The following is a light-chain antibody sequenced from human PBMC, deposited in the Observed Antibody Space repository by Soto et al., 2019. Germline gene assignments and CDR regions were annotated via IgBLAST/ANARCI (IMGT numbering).Light chain of an antibody. Sequence: QLVLTQPPSASGTPGQRVTISCSGSSSNIGSNSVYWYQQLPGTAPKLLIYRNNQRPSGVPDRFSGSKSGTSASLAISGLRSEDEADYYCATWDDSLSGVVFGGGTKVTVL. CDR1: SSNIGSNS. J-gene: IGLJ2*01. V-gene: IGLV1-47*01. CDR2: RNN. CDR3: ATWDDSLSGVV.